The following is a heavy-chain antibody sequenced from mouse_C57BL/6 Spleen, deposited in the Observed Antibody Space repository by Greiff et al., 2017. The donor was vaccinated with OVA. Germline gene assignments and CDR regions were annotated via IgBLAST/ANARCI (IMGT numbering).Heavy chain of an antibody. J-gene: IGHJ2*01. V-gene: IGHV3-1*01. CDR3: ARHRGYLDY. Sequence: EVQLQESGPGMVKPSQSLSLTCTVTGYSITSGYDWHWIRHLPGNILEWMGYISYSGSTNYNQSLKSRISITHDTSKNHYFLKLNTVTTEDTATYCCARHRGYLDYWGQGTTLTVSS. CDR1: GYSITSGYD. D-gene: IGHD2-14*01. CDR2: ISYSGST.